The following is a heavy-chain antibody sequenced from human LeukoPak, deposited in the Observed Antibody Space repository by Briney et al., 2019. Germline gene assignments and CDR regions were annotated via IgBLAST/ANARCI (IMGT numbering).Heavy chain of an antibody. D-gene: IGHD5-24*01. CDR2: ISYDGNNK. CDR1: GFIFGDYA. CDR3: ASGGYNGFDY. J-gene: IGHJ4*02. Sequence: GGSLRLSCAASGFIFGDYAMHWVRQAPGKGLEWVSFISYDGNNKYYADSVEGRFTISGDNSKNTLSVQMNSLRAEDTAVYFCASGGYNGFDYWGQGTLVTVSS. V-gene: IGHV3-30-3*01.